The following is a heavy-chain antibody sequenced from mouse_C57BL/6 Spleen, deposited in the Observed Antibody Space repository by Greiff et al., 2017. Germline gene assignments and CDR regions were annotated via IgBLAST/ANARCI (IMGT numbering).Heavy chain of an antibody. V-gene: IGHV1-82*01. Sequence: QVQLQQSGPELVKPGASVKISCKASGYAFSSSWMNWVKQRPGKGLEWIGRIYPGDGDTNYNGKFKGKATLTADKSSSTAYMQLSSLTSEDSAVYFCANETYYGNPCDYWGQGTTLTVSS. CDR3: ANETYYGNPCDY. D-gene: IGHD1-1*01. CDR1: GYAFSSSW. CDR2: IYPGDGDT. J-gene: IGHJ2*01.